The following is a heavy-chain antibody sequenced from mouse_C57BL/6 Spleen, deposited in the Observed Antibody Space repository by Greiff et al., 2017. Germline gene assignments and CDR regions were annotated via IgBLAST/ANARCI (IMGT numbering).Heavy chain of an antibody. D-gene: IGHD1-1*01. Sequence: QVQLQQPGAELVMPGASVKLSCKASGYTFTSYWMHWVKQRPGQGLEWIGEFDPSDSYTNYNPKFQGKSTLTVDKSSSTAYMQLSSLTSEDSAVYYCARIGPLITTVVATDYYAMDYWGQGTSVTVSS. J-gene: IGHJ4*01. CDR3: ARIGPLITTVVATDYYAMDY. CDR1: GYTFTSYW. CDR2: FDPSDSYT. V-gene: IGHV1-69*01.